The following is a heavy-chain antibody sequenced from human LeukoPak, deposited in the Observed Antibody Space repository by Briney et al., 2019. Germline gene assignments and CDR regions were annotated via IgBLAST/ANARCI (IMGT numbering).Heavy chain of an antibody. D-gene: IGHD1-20*01. V-gene: IGHV4-38-2*01. J-gene: IGHJ4*02. CDR1: GFTFSSYS. Sequence: GSLRLSCAASGFTFSSYSMTWVRQTPGKGLEWIGSIYYSGSTYYNPSLKSRVTISVDTSKNQFSLKLSSVTAADTAVYYCARGNWNYFDYWGQGTLVTVSS. CDR2: IYYSGST. CDR3: ARGNWNYFDY.